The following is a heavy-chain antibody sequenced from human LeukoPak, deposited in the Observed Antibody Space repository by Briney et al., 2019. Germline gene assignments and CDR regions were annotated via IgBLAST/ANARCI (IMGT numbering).Heavy chain of an antibody. J-gene: IGHJ4*02. CDR1: GGSLITYY. CDR2: VYTNGGT. V-gene: IGHV4-4*07. CDR3: ASGSDSIGYSGGGILDY. D-gene: IGHD6-19*01. Sequence: SETLSLTCTVSGGSLITYYWKWIRQPAGKGLEWMGRVYTNGGTNYNPSLKSRLTVSVDTSKNQFSLSLSSVTAADTAVYYCASGSDSIGYSGGGILDYWGQGILVTVSS.